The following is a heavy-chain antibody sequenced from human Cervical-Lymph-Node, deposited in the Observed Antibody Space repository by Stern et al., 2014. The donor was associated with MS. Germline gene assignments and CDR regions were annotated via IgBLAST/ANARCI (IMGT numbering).Heavy chain of an antibody. Sequence: VTLKESGPTLVKPTQTLTLTCTFSGFSFSTSGVGVGWIRQPPGKALEWLALIYLDDDEHYSPSLRSRLTITKDTSKNQVVLTMTNMDPVDTATYYCARGPSDYDSAGYYYGFDYWGQGTLVTVSS. D-gene: IGHD3-22*01. CDR1: GFSFSTSGVG. J-gene: IGHJ4*02. CDR3: ARGPSDYDSAGYYYGFDY. V-gene: IGHV2-5*02. CDR2: IYLDDDE.